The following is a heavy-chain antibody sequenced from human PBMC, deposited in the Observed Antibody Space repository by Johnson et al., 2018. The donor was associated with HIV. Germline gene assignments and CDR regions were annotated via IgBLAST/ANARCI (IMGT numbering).Heavy chain of an antibody. CDR3: ARGDSSGWYRYAFDI. D-gene: IGHD6-19*01. CDR2: ISYDGSNK. CDR1: GFTFSSYS. Sequence: QMLLVESGGGVVKPGRSLRLSCAASGFTFSSYSMHWVRQAPGKGLEWVAVISYDGSNKYYADSVKGRVTISRDNSKNTLYLQMNSLRAEDTAVYYCARGDSSGWYRYAFDIWGQGTMVTVSS. V-gene: IGHV3-30-3*01. J-gene: IGHJ3*02.